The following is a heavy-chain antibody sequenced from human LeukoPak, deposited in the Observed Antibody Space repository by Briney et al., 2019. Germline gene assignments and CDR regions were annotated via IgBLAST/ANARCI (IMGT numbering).Heavy chain of an antibody. CDR2: INPSGGST. CDR1: GYTFTSYY. CDR3: AKDGGGTIFGMVIILHYMDV. D-gene: IGHD3-3*01. V-gene: IGHV1-46*01. Sequence: ASVKVSCKASGYTFTSYYMHWVRQAPGQGLEWMGIINPSGGSTSYAQKFQGRVTMTRDTSTSTVYMELSSLRAEDTAVYYCAKDGGGTIFGMVIILHYMDVWGKGTTVTVSS. J-gene: IGHJ6*03.